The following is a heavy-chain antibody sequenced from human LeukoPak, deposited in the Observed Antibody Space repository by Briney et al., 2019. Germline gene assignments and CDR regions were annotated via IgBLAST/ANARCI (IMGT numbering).Heavy chain of an antibody. CDR3: ARNSDFWSGFSNYFDY. Sequence: SETLSLTCTVSGGSISSYYWSWIRQSPEKGLEWIGYIYYSGSTNYNPSLKSRVTISLDTSKNRFSLNLSSVSAADTAVYYCARNSDFWSGFSNYFDYWGQGTLVTVSS. D-gene: IGHD3-3*01. J-gene: IGHJ4*02. CDR1: GGSISSYY. V-gene: IGHV4-59*01. CDR2: IYYSGST.